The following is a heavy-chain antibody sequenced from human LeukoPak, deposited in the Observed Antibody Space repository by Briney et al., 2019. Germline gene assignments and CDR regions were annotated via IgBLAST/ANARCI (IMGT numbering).Heavy chain of an antibody. CDR2: ISGSGGST. CDR3: AKPPLGVTGYDHVVYYYMDV. V-gene: IGHV3-23*01. Sequence: PGGTLRLSCAASGFTFSSYGMSWVRQAPGKGLEWVSAISGSGGSTYYADSVKGRFTISRDNSKNTLYLQMNSLRAEDTAVYYCAKPPLGVTGYDHVVYYYMDVWGKGTTVTISS. CDR1: GFTFSSYG. J-gene: IGHJ6*03. D-gene: IGHD3-9*01.